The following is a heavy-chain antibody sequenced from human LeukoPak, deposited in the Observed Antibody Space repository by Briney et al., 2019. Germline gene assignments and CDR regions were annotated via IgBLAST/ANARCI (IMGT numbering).Heavy chain of an antibody. D-gene: IGHD3-22*01. Sequence: GGSLRLSCAASGFTFSNAWMSWVRQAPGKGLEWVGRIKSKTDGGTTDYPAPVKGRFTISRDDSKNTLYLQMNSLKTEDTAVYYCTTEAYYYDGSGYYGGDYWGQGTLVTVSS. CDR2: IKSKTDGGTT. J-gene: IGHJ4*02. CDR1: GFTFSNAW. CDR3: TTEAYYYDGSGYYGGDY. V-gene: IGHV3-15*01.